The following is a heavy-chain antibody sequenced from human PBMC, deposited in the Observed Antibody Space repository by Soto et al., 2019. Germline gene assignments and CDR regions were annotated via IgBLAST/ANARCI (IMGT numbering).Heavy chain of an antibody. CDR3: ASQEVDTAMVDNY. J-gene: IGHJ4*02. CDR2: IIPIFGTA. V-gene: IGHV1-69*01. D-gene: IGHD5-18*01. CDR1: GGTFSSYA. Sequence: QVQLVQSGAEVKKPGSSVKVSCKASGGTFSSYAISWVRQAPGPGLEWMGGIIPIFGTANYAQKFQSRVTITAEESTSTAYMELSSLRTEDTAVYYCASQEVDTAMVDNYWGQGTLVTVSS.